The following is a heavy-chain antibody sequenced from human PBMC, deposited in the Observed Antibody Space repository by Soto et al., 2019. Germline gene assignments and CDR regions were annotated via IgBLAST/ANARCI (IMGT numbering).Heavy chain of an antibody. D-gene: IGHD3-3*01. CDR2: IYYTGNT. CDR3: ARDPRSAYYHEH. J-gene: IGHJ1*01. Sequence: SETLSLTCTVSGGSVSSGSYYWSWIRQHPGRGLEWIGYIYYTGNTYYNPSLKSRLAISVDTSKNQFSLKLTSVTAADTAVYYWARDPRSAYYHEHWGQGTLGT. V-gene: IGHV4-31*03. CDR1: GGSVSSGSYY.